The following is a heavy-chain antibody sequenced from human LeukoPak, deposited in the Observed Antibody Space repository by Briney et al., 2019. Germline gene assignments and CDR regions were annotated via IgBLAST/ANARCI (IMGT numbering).Heavy chain of an antibody. D-gene: IGHD2-2*01. CDR2: INPNSGGT. V-gene: IGHV1-2*02. CDR3: AASSIVVVPAAMKSDYYYYYYMDV. J-gene: IGHJ6*03. Sequence: ASVKVSCKASGYTFTGYYMHWVRQAPGQGLEWMGWINPNSGGTNYAQKFQGRVTMTRDTSISTAYMELSRLRSDDTAVYYCAASSIVVVPAAMKSDYYYYYYMDVWGKGTTVTISS. CDR1: GYTFTGYY.